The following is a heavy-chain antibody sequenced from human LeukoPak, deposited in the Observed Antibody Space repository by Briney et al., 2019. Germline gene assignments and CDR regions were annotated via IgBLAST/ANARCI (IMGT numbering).Heavy chain of an antibody. J-gene: IGHJ4*02. CDR2: INPNSGGT. Sequence: ASVKVSCKASGYIFTGYYMHWVRQAPGQGLEWMGWINPNSGGTNYAQKFQGRVTMTRDTSISTAYMELSRLRSDDTAVYYCAREVRREYYFDYWGQGTLVTVSS. V-gene: IGHV1-2*02. CDR3: AREVRREYYFDY. CDR1: GYIFTGYY. D-gene: IGHD3-10*01.